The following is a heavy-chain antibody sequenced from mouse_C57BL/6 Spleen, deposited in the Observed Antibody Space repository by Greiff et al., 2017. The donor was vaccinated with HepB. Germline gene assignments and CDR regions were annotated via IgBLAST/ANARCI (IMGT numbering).Heavy chain of an antibody. D-gene: IGHD2-4*01. CDR2: IRNKANGYTT. V-gene: IGHV7-3*01. CDR3: ASDYDGVWDY. J-gene: IGHJ2*01. Sequence: EVQGVESGGGLVQPGGSLSLSCAASGFTFTDYYMSWVRQPPGKALEWLGFIRNKANGYTTEYSASVKGRFTNSRDNSQSILYLQMNALRAEDSATDYCASDYDGVWDYGGQGTTLTVSS. CDR1: GFTFTDYY.